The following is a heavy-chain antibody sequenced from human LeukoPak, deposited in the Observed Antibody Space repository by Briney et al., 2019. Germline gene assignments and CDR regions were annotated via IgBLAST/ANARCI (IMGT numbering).Heavy chain of an antibody. J-gene: IGHJ4*02. Sequence: GGSLRLSCAASGFTFSSYSMNWVRQAPGKVLEWVSSISSSSSYIYYADSVKGRFTISRDNAKNSLYLQMNSLRAEDTAVYYCAREPGPYSSGWDIYWGQGTLVTVSS. CDR1: GFTFSSYS. V-gene: IGHV3-21*01. CDR2: ISSSSSYI. D-gene: IGHD6-19*01. CDR3: AREPGPYSSGWDIY.